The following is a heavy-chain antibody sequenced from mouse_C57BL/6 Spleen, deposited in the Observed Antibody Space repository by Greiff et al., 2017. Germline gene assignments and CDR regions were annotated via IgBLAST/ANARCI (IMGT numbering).Heavy chain of an antibody. CDR2: INPNNGGT. J-gene: IGHJ4*01. CDR3: ARRAVVARAMDY. Sequence: VQLQQSGPELVKPGASVKIPCKASGYTFTDYNMDWVKQSHGKSLEWIGDINPNNGGTIYNQKFKGKATLTVDKSSSTAYMELRSLTSEDTAVYYWARRAVVARAMDYWGQGTSVTVSS. CDR1: GYTFTDYN. V-gene: IGHV1-18*01. D-gene: IGHD1-1*01.